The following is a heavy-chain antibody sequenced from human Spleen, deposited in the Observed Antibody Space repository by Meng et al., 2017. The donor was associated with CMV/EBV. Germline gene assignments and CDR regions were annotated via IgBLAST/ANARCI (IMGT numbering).Heavy chain of an antibody. Sequence: GSLRLSCSVSGGSISSNTYYWGWIRQPPGKGLEWIGSMYYSGSTYYNPSLKSRVTISVDMSRNQFSLKLTSVTAADTAVYYCASYDTGTGSFDYWGQGTLVTVSS. CDR2: MYYSGST. D-gene: IGHD1-7*01. CDR3: ASYDTGTGSFDY. J-gene: IGHJ4*02. V-gene: IGHV4-39*07. CDR1: GGSISSNTYY.